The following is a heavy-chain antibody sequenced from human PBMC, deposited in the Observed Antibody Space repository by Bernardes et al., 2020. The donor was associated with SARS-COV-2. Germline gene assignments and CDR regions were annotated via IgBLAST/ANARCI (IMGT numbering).Heavy chain of an antibody. CDR3: ARKTGHDYGMDV. D-gene: IGHD3-10*01. CDR2: VNSDGSNT. V-gene: IGHV3-74*01. CDR1: GFSSSSYW. Sequence: GGSLRLSCAASGFSSSSYWMHCVRQAPGKGLVWVSRVNSDGSNTIYADSVKGRFTISRDSSKNMVYLQMNSLRAEDTAVYYCARKTGHDYGMDVWGQGTTVTVSS. J-gene: IGHJ6*02.